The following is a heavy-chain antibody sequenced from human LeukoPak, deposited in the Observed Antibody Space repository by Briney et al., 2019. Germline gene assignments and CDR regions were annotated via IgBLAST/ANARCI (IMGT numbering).Heavy chain of an antibody. CDR1: GGSISSYY. CDR2: IYYSGGT. V-gene: IGHV4-59*01. D-gene: IGHD2-2*01. J-gene: IGHJ3*02. Sequence: LPETLSLTCTVSGGSISSYYWSWLRQPLGKGLEWIGYIYYSGGTNYNPSLKSRVTISVDTSKNQFSLNLSSVTAADTAVYYCARGPPGKENAFDIWGQGTMVTVSS. CDR3: ARGPPGKENAFDI.